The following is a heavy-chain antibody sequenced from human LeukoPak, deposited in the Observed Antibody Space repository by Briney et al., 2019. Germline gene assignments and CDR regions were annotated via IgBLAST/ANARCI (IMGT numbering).Heavy chain of an antibody. D-gene: IGHD3-22*01. J-gene: IGHJ4*02. CDR3: ARAPSVYYDSSGYTLDY. V-gene: IGHV4-59*08. Sequence: SSETLSLTCTVSGGSISSYYWSWIRQPPGKGLEWIGYIYYSGSTNYNPSLKSRVTISVDTSKNQFSLKLSSVTAADTAVYYCARAPSVYYDSSGYTLDYWGQGTLVTVSS. CDR2: IYYSGST. CDR1: GGSISSYY.